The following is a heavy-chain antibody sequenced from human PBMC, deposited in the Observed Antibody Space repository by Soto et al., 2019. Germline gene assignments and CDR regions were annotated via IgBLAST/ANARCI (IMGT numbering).Heavy chain of an antibody. CDR3: AADVIGVAGDFDH. CDR1: GFTFGSSA. D-gene: IGHD6-19*01. Sequence: LVQSGPDVKKPGTSVKVSCKTSGFTFGSSAVHWVRQVRGQGFEWRGWLVVASGYANVGQKFQDGVSLTRDLSTNTAFMALSSLTSEDSAMYYCAADVIGVAGDFDHWGQGTLVSVSS. V-gene: IGHV1-58*01. CDR2: LVVASGYA. J-gene: IGHJ4*02.